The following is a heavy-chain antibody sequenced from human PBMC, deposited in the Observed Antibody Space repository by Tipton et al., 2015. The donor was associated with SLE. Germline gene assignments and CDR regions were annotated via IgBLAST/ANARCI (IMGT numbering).Heavy chain of an antibody. Sequence: SLRLSCAASGFTFSTHAMSWVRQAPGKGLEWVSVIYRGGTSTYYGDSVKGRFTISRDDSQNTLYLHMKSQRADDTAVYYCAKTVRGWDEATFDYWGQGTLVTVSS. V-gene: IGHV3-23*03. CDR1: GFTFSTHA. J-gene: IGHJ4*02. CDR3: AKTVRGWDEATFDY. D-gene: IGHD6-19*01. CDR2: IYRGGTST.